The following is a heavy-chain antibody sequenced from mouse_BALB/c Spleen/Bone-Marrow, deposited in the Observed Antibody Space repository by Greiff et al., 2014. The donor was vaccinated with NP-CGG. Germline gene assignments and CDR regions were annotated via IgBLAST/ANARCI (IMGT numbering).Heavy chain of an antibody. V-gene: IGHV1-39*01. CDR2: IDPYYGTT. CDR1: GHSFTGYN. CDR3: TRSRAYFRDWFAY. D-gene: IGHD2-14*01. Sequence: VQLQQSGPELEKPGASVKISCKASGHSFTGYNMNWVKQSHGKSLEWIGNIDPYYGTTTFNQEFKDKATLTVDKSSSTAYMQLKSLASEDSAVYYCTRSRAYFRDWFAYWGQGTLVTVSA. J-gene: IGHJ3*01.